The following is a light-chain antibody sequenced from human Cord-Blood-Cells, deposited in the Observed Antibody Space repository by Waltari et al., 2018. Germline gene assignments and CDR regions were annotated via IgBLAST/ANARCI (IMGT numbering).Light chain of an antibody. J-gene: IGLJ1*01. CDR3: QAWDSSTHV. CDR1: KLGDKY. CDR2: PDS. Sequence: SYELTQPPSVSVSPGQTASITCSGDKLGDKYACWYQQKPGQSPVLVIYPDSKRPAGIPGRFSGSNSGNTATLTISGTQAMDEADYYCQAWDSSTHVFGTGTKVTVL. V-gene: IGLV3-1*01.